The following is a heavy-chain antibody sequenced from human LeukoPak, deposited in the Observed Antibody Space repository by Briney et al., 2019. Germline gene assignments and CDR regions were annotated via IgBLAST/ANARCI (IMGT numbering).Heavy chain of an antibody. CDR2: INHSGST. CDR1: GGSFSGYY. J-gene: IGHJ4*02. V-gene: IGHV4-34*01. Sequence: SETPSLTCAVYGGSFSGYYWSWIRQPPGKGLEWIGEINHSGSTNYNPSLKSRVTISVDTSKNQFSLKLSSVTAADTAVYYCARRAGYCSSTSCYWAYYFDYWGQGTLVTVSS. D-gene: IGHD2-2*01. CDR3: ARRAGYCSSTSCYWAYYFDY.